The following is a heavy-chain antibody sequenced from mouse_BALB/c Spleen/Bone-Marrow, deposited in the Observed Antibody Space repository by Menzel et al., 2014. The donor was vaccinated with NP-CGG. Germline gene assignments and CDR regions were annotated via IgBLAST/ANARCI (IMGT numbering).Heavy chain of an antibody. V-gene: IGHV5-17*02. Sequence: EVMLVESGGGLVQPGGSRKLSCAASGFTFSYFGMHWVRQAPEKGLEWVAYISSGSSITYYADTVKGRFTISRDNPKNTLFLQMTSLGSEDTAMYYCARERTGFDYWGQGTTLTVSS. J-gene: IGHJ2*01. CDR1: GFTFSYFG. D-gene: IGHD4-1*01. CDR2: ISSGSSIT. CDR3: ARERTGFDY.